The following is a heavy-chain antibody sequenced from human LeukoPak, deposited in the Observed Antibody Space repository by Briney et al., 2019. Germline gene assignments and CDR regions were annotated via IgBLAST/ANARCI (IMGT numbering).Heavy chain of an antibody. CDR2: ISSSSSTI. J-gene: IGHJ2*01. Sequence: PGGSLRLSCAASGFTFSSYSMNWVRQAPGKGLEWVSYISSSSSTIYYADSVKGRFTVSRDNAKNSLYLQMNSLRAEDTAVYYCARVQWPQWYFDLWGRGTLVTVSS. CDR3: ARVQWPQWYFDL. V-gene: IGHV3-48*01. CDR1: GFTFSSYS. D-gene: IGHD6-19*01.